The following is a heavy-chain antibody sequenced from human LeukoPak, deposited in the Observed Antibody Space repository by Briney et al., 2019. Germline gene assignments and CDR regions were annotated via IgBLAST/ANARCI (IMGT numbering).Heavy chain of an antibody. Sequence: PSETLSLTCAVSGGSISSSNWWSWVRQPPGKGLGWIGEIYHSGSTNYNPSLKSRVTISVDKSKNQFSLKLSSVTAADTAVYYCARLQLGIDAFDIWGQGTMVTVSS. V-gene: IGHV4-4*02. J-gene: IGHJ3*02. CDR3: ARLQLGIDAFDI. CDR2: IYHSGST. CDR1: GGSISSSNW. D-gene: IGHD1-1*01.